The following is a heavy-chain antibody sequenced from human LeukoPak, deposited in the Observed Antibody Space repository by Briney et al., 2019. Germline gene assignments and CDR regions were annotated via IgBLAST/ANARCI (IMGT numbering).Heavy chain of an antibody. D-gene: IGHD4-23*01. J-gene: IGHJ4*02. CDR2: ISSSSIYI. CDR1: GFTFSSYT. CDR3: ARGYGGNSGPFDY. V-gene: IGHV3-21*01. Sequence: GGSLRLSCAASGFTFSSYTMNWVRQAPGKGLEWVSSISSSSIYIYYADSVKGRFTISRDNAKNSLYLQMNSLRAEDTAMYYCARGYGGNSGPFDYWGQGTLVTVSS.